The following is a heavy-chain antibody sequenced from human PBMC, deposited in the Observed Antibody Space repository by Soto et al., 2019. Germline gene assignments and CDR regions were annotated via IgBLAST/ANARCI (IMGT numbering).Heavy chain of an antibody. J-gene: IGHJ4*02. CDR3: ARHNSYAIDY. V-gene: IGHV4-59*01. D-gene: IGHD2-8*01. CDR1: GTSISSYY. Sequence: SETLSLTCTVSGTSISSYYWSWIRQPPGKGLEWIANIHYSGTTNYNPSLASRVTLSVDTSKNQFSLKMTSVTAADRAMYFCARHNSYAIDYWGRGTLVTVSS. CDR2: IHYSGTT.